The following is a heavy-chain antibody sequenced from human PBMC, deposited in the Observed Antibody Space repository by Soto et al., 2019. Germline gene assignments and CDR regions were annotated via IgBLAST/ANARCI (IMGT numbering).Heavy chain of an antibody. CDR1: GGSISSGGYY. D-gene: IGHD2-15*01. Sequence: SETLSLTCTVSGGSISSGGYYWSWIRQHPGKGLEWIGYIYYSGSTYYNPSLKSRVTISVDTSKNQFSLKLSSVTAADTAVYYCARRYGGTFDYWGQGTLVTSPQ. CDR2: IYYSGST. V-gene: IGHV4-31*03. CDR3: ARRYGGTFDY. J-gene: IGHJ4*02.